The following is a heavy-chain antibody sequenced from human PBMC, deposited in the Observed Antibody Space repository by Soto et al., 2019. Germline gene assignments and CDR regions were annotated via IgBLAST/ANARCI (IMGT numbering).Heavy chain of an antibody. D-gene: IGHD3-22*01. CDR2: FDPEDGET. CDR3: ATATALYYYDSSGYYPGVDY. J-gene: IGHJ4*02. V-gene: IGHV1-24*01. CDR1: GYTLTELS. Sequence: ASVKVSCKVSGYTLTELSMHWVRQAPGKGLEWMGGFDPEDGETIYAQKFQGRVTMTEDTSTDTAYMELSSLRSEDTAVYYCATATALYYYDSSGYYPGVDYWGQGTLVTVSS.